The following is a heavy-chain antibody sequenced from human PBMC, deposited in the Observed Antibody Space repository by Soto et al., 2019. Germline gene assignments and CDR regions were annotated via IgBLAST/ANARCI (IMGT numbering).Heavy chain of an antibody. CDR2: IYSGGTT. Sequence: EVQLVESGGGLVQPGGSLRLSCAASGFTVSSNYMSWVRQAPGKGLEWVSVIYSGGTTSYADSVKGRFTITRDNSKNPLYLQMNSLRAEDTAVYYCARNGDSSDYRGWFAPWGQGTLVTVSS. D-gene: IGHD3-22*01. V-gene: IGHV3-66*01. CDR3: ARNGDSSDYRGWFAP. J-gene: IGHJ5*02. CDR1: GFTVSSNY.